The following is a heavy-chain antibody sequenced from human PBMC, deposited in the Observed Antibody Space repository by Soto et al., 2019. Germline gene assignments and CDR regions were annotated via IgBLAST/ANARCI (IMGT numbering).Heavy chain of an antibody. Sequence: QVQLQESGPGLVKPSQTLSLTCTVSGGSISSGGYYWSWIRQHPGKGLEWIGYIYYSGSTYYNPHLKSQVTIPVDKAKRQFSLQLSAVAAADTAVYYCARWERYCSGGSYYSSRWFDTWGQGTLGTVSS. CDR3: ARWERYCSGGSYYSSRWFDT. V-gene: IGHV4-31*01. CDR1: GGSISSGGYY. D-gene: IGHD2-15*01. CDR2: IYYSGST. J-gene: IGHJ5*02.